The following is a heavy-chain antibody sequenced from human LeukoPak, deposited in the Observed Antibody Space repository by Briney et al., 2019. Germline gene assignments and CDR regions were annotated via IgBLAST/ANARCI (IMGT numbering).Heavy chain of an antibody. CDR1: GFTVSSNY. D-gene: IGHD3-22*01. V-gene: IGHV3-23*01. CDR2: ISGSGGST. J-gene: IGHJ4*02. Sequence: GGSLRLSCAASGFTVSSNYMSWVRQAPGKGLEWVSAISGSGGSTYYADSVKGRFTISRDNSKNTLYLQMNSLRAEDTAVYYCAKENYDSSGTDFDYWGQGTLVTVSS. CDR3: AKENYDSSGTDFDY.